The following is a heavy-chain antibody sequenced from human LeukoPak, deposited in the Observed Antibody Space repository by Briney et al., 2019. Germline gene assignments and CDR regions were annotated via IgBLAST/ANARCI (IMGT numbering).Heavy chain of an antibody. V-gene: IGHV4-34*01. CDR3: ATYSTGFDI. CDR1: GGSFSGYY. Sequence: SEALSLTCAVYGGSFSGYYWTWIRQPPGKGLEWIGEINHRGSTHYNPSLKSRVTISVDTSKKQFSLKLSSVTAADTAVYYCATYSTGFDIWGQGTVVTVSS. CDR2: INHRGST. D-gene: IGHD6-19*01. J-gene: IGHJ3*02.